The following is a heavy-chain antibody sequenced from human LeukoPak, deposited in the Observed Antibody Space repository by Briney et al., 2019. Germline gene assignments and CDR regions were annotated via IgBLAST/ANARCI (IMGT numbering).Heavy chain of an antibody. D-gene: IGHD1-26*01. V-gene: IGHV1-46*01. J-gene: IGHJ6*03. CDR3: ATEWRIVGATSNYYYYYYMDV. CDR2: INPSGGST. Sequence: ASVKVSCKASGYTFTSYYMHWVRQAPGQGLEWMGIINPSGGSTSYAQKFQGRVTMTEDTSTDTAYMELSSLRSEDTAVYYCATEWRIVGATSNYYYYYYMDVWGKGTTVTVSS. CDR1: GYTFTSYY.